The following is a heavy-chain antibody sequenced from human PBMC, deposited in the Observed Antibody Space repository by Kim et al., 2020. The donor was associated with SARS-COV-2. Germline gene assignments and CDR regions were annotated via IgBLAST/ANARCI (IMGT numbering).Heavy chain of an antibody. J-gene: IGHJ4*02. V-gene: IGHV3-30-3*02. CDR3: AKEMIRGIHYFDY. D-gene: IGHD3-10*01. Sequence: HYADSVKGRFTISRDNSKNTLYLQMNSLRPEDTAVYFCAKEMIRGIHYFDYWGQGALVTVSS.